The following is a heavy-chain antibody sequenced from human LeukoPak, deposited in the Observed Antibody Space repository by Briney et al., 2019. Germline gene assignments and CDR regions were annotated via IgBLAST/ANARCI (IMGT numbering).Heavy chain of an antibody. CDR3: ARDHRLRFLEWLPEPSLDY. J-gene: IGHJ4*02. V-gene: IGHV1-8*01. CDR2: MNPNSGNT. Sequence: ASVKVSCKASGYTFTSYDINWVRQATGQGLEWMGWMNPNSGNTGYAQKFQGRVTMTRNTSISTAYMELSSLRSEDTAVYYCARDHRLRFLEWLPEPSLDYWGQGTLVTVSS. D-gene: IGHD3-3*01. CDR1: GYTFTSYD.